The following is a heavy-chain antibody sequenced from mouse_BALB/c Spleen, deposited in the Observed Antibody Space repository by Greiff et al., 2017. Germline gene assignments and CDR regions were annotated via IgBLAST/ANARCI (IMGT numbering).Heavy chain of an antibody. Sequence: VQLKESGGGLVKPGGSLKLSCAASGFTFSDYYMYWVRQTPEKRLEWVATISDGGSYTYYPDSVKGRFTISRDNAKNNLYLQMSSLKSEDTAMYYSTRNYDNLAGFAYWGQGTLVTVSA. CDR3: TRNYDNLAGFAY. CDR2: ISDGGSYT. J-gene: IGHJ3*01. V-gene: IGHV5-4*02. D-gene: IGHD2-1*01. CDR1: GFTFSDYY.